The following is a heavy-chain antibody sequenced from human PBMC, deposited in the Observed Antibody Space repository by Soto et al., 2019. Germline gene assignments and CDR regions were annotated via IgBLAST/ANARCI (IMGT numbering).Heavy chain of an antibody. CDR3: AKDAEESVNEPIPGDC. CDR1: GFTFGSHG. V-gene: IGHV3-30*18. D-gene: IGHD1-1*01. J-gene: IGHJ4*02. Sequence: QVQLVESGGGLVQPGGSLRLTCVASGFTFGSHGMHWVRQAPGKGLEWVAVISYDETNEHYVDSVKGRFTISRDNSKNTLYLQMNSLRAEDTAVYYCAKDAEESVNEPIPGDCWGQGTVVTVSS. CDR2: ISYDETNE.